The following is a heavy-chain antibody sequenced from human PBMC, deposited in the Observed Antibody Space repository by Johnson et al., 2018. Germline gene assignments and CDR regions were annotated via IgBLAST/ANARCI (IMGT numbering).Heavy chain of an antibody. CDR2: VIPLLDMA. V-gene: IGHV1-69*09. Sequence: QVQLVQSGAQVKKPGSSLKVSCKTSGDTFTRYSFNWVRQAPGQGLEWMGRVIPLLDMANYAQRFQGRVAFTADKSTSTANMELRSLKSDDTAVYYCARGEPTENYMDVWGKGTTVTVSS. CDR1: GDTFTRYS. D-gene: IGHD4-11*01. J-gene: IGHJ6*03. CDR3: ARGEPTENYMDV.